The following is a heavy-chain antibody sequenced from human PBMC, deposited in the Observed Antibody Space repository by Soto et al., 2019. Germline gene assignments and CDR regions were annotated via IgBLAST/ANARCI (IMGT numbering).Heavy chain of an antibody. CDR3: ARAIIVVVPAANYGMDV. V-gene: IGHV4-34*01. CDR1: GGSFSCYY. J-gene: IGHJ6*02. CDR2: INHSGST. D-gene: IGHD2-2*01. Sequence: PSETLSLTCAVYGGSFSCYYWSWIRQPPGKGLEWIGEINHSGSTNYNPPLKSRVTISVDTSKNQFSLKLSSVTAADTAVYYCARAIIVVVPAANYGMDVWGQGTTVTVSS.